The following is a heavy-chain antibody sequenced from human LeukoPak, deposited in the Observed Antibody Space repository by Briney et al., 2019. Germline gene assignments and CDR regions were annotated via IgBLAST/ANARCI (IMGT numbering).Heavy chain of an antibody. CDR2: INPNSGGT. J-gene: IGHJ6*02. V-gene: IGHV1-2*02. D-gene: IGHD2/OR15-2a*01. Sequence: ASVKVSCKASGYTFTGYYMHWVRQAPGQGLEWMGWINPNSGGTSYAQKFQGRVSVTRDTSISTAYMEVSRLRSDDTALYYCARVRVPFYNSTFKDYYLQYGLDVWGQGTTVTVSS. CDR1: GYTFTGYY. CDR3: ARVRVPFYNSTFKDYYLQYGLDV.